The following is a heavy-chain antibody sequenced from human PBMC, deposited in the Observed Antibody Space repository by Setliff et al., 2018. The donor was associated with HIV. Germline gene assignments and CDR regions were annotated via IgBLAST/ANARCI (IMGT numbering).Heavy chain of an antibody. CDR1: GYTFTAYY. J-gene: IGHJ6*02. D-gene: IGHD3-3*01. CDR3: ARGEIFGVGNGMDV. Sequence: GASVKVSCKASGYTFTAYYMHWVRQAPGQGLGWMGWINPNSGGTNYAQKFQGWVTMTRDTSISTAYMELTRLKSDDTAVYYCARGEIFGVGNGMDVWGQGTTVTVSS. CDR2: INPNSGGT. V-gene: IGHV1-2*04.